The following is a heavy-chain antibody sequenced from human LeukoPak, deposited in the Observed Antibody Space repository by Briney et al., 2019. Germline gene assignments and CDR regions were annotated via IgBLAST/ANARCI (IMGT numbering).Heavy chain of an antibody. D-gene: IGHD6-13*01. CDR2: IYNSGST. V-gene: IGHV4-39*07. CDR1: GGSISSSSYC. J-gene: IGHJ6*03. CDR3: ARGGVIAAAGAENYYYYYMDV. Sequence: SETLSLTCTVSGGSISSSSYCWGWIRQPPGKGLEWIGSIYNSGSTYYNPSLKSRVTTSVDTSKNQFSLKLSSVTAADTAVYYCARGGVIAAAGAENYYYYYMDVWGKGTTVTVSS.